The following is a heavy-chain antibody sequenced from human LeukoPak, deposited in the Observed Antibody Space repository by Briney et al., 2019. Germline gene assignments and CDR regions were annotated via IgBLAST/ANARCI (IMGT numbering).Heavy chain of an antibody. CDR2: ISGSGGST. Sequence: GGSLRLSCAASGFTFSSYAMSWVRQAPGRGLEWVSAISGSGGSTYYADSVKGRFTISRDNSKNTLFLQMNSLRVEDTAVYHCAKQRQGPSAVDYWGQGTLVIVSS. V-gene: IGHV3-23*01. CDR1: GFTFSSYA. J-gene: IGHJ4*02. CDR3: AKQRQGPSAVDY. D-gene: IGHD6-25*01.